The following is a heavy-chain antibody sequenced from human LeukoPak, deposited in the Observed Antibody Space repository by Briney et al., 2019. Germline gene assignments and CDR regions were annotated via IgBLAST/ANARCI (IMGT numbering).Heavy chain of an antibody. J-gene: IGHJ6*02. V-gene: IGHV3-9*01. CDR3: AKDISYDSSGTPGYYGMDV. CDR2: ISWNSGSI. Sequence: GGSLRLSCAASGFTFDDYAMHWVRQAPWKGLEWVSGISWNSGSIGYADSVKGRFTISRDNAKNSLYLQMNSLRAEDTALYYCAKDISYDSSGTPGYYGMDVWGQGTTVTVSS. CDR1: GFTFDDYA. D-gene: IGHD3-22*01.